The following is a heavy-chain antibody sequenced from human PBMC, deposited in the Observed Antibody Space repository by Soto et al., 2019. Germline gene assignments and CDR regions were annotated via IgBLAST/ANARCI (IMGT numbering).Heavy chain of an antibody. V-gene: IGHV4-59*01. J-gene: IGHJ4*02. CDR2: IYYSGST. D-gene: IGHD5-12*01. CDR1: GGSISSYY. CDR3: ARGDGYTHPAY. Sequence: QVQLQESGPGLVKPSETLSLTCTVSGGSISSYYWSWIRQPPGKGLEWIGYIYYSGSTNYNPPLKSRVTISVDTSKNQFSLKLSSVTAADTAVYYCARGDGYTHPAYWGQGTLVTVSS.